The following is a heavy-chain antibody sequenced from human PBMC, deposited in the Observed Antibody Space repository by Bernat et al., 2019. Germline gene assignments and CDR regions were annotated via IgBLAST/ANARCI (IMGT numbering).Heavy chain of an antibody. D-gene: IGHD6-13*01. J-gene: IGHJ6*02. CDR2: INPNSGGT. V-gene: IGHV1-2*04. CDR1: GYTFTGYY. CDR3: ARGKIGAAEYYYYYGMDV. Sequence: QVQLVQSGAEVKKPGASVKVSCKASGYTFTGYYMHWVRQAPGQGLEWMGWINPNSGGTNYAQKFQGWVTMNRDTSISTAYMELSRLRSDDTAVYYGARGKIGAAEYYYYYGMDVWGQGTTVTVSS.